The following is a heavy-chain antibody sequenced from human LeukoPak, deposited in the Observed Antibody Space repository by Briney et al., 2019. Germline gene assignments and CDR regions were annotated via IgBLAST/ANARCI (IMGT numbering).Heavy chain of an antibody. V-gene: IGHV3-21*01. J-gene: IGHJ4*02. CDR2: ISSSSSYI. D-gene: IGHD3-16*02. CDR1: GFTFSSYS. Sequence: GGSLRLSCAASGFTFSSYSMNWVRQAPGKGLEWVSSISSSSSYIYYADSVKGRFTISRDNAKNSLYLQMNSLRAEDTAVYYCARVMIKFGGVIVVFDYWGQGTLVTVSS. CDR3: ARVMIKFGGVIVVFDY.